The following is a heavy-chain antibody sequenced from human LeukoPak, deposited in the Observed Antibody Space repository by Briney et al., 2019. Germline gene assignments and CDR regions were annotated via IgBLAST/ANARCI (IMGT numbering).Heavy chain of an antibody. Sequence: PGVSLRLSCAASGFTFSSYSMNWVRQAPGKGLEWVSYIGTSSSTIYYADSVKGRFTVSRDNAKNSLYLQMNSLRAEDTAVYYCARDRYYYGSGSHAYWGQGTLVTVSS. CDR2: IGTSSSTI. CDR3: ARDRYYYGSGSHAY. V-gene: IGHV3-48*01. CDR1: GFTFSSYS. J-gene: IGHJ4*02. D-gene: IGHD3-10*01.